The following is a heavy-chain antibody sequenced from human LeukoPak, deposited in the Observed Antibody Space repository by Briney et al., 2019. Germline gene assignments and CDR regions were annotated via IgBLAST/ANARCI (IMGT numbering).Heavy chain of an antibody. Sequence: AGSLTLSCVASGFTFSDYYMSWIRQAPGKGLEWVSYISSSSDYTNYADSVRGRFTISRDNAKNSLYLQMNSLRAEDTAAYYCARPPYSSSWDPGWFDPWGQGTLIADCS. CDR3: ARPPYSSSWDPGWFDP. J-gene: IGHJ5*02. CDR2: ISSSSDYT. CDR1: GFTFSDYY. V-gene: IGHV3-11*06. D-gene: IGHD6-13*01.